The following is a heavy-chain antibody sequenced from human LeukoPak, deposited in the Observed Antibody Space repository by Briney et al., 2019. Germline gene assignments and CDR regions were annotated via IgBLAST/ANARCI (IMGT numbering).Heavy chain of an antibody. CDR2: INHSGST. J-gene: IGHJ6*03. D-gene: IGHD5-18*01. V-gene: IGHV4-34*01. CDR1: GGSFSGYY. Sequence: PSETLSLTCADYGGSFSGYYWRWIRQPPGKGLEWIGEINHSGSTNYNPSLKSRVTISVDTSKNQFSLKLSSVTAADTAVYYCARRLDTAMANVYYYYYYMDVWGKGTTVTVSS. CDR3: ARRLDTAMANVYYYYYYMDV.